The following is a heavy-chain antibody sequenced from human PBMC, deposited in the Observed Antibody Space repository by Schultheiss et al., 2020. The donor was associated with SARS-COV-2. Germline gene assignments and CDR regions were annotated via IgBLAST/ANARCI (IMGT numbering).Heavy chain of an antibody. J-gene: IGHJ6*03. V-gene: IGHV3-23*01. Sequence: GGSLRLSCAASGFTFSSYAMSWVRQAPGKGLEWVSAISGSGGSTYYADSVKGRFTISRDNSKNTLYLQMNSLRAEDTAVYYCARDYYDFWSGSYSLCYYYYMDVWGKGTTVTVSS. D-gene: IGHD3-3*01. CDR2: ISGSGGST. CDR1: GFTFSSYA. CDR3: ARDYYDFWSGSYSLCYYYYMDV.